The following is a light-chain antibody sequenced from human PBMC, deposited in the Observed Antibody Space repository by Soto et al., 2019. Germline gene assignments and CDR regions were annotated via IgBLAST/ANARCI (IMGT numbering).Light chain of an antibody. J-gene: IGLJ1*01. CDR2: DVS. Sequence: QSVRTHPAAVSGSPGQSITISCVGTSGDIGDYNYVSWYQQHPGKVPKVIIYDVSNRPSGVSYRFSGTKSGNTASLTVSGLQAEDEADYYCCSYTRSGTLIFGTGTKVTVL. CDR1: SGDIGDYNY. CDR3: CSYTRSGTLI. V-gene: IGLV2-14*01.